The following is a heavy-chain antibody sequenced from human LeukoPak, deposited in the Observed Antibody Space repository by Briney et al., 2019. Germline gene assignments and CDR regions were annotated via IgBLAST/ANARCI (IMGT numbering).Heavy chain of an antibody. CDR1: GGSINSSSYY. D-gene: IGHD3-10*01. CDR2: IYYSGST. Sequence: SETLSLTCTVSGGSINSSSYYWGWIRQPPGKGLEWTGSIYYSGSTYYNPSLKNRVTISVDTSKNQFSLKLSSVTAADTAVYYCAILSPGSYGRFDYWGQGTLVTVSS. J-gene: IGHJ4*02. V-gene: IGHV4-39*07. CDR3: AILSPGSYGRFDY.